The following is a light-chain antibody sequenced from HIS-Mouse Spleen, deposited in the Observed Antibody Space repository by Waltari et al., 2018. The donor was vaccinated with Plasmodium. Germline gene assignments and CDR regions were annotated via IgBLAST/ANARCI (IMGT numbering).Light chain of an antibody. CDR3: QAWDSSTRV. CDR1: KLGDKY. Sequence: SYELTQPPSVSVSPGQTASITCPGDKLGDKYACWYQQKPGQSPVLVIYQDSKRPSGHPERFSGSNSGNTATLTISGTQAMDEADYYCQAWDSSTRVFGGGTKLTVL. CDR2: QDS. J-gene: IGLJ2*01. V-gene: IGLV3-1*01.